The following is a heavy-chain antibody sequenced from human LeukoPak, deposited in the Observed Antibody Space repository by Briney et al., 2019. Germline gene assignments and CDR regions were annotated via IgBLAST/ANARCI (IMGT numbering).Heavy chain of an antibody. V-gene: IGHV3-48*03. D-gene: IGHD3-22*01. J-gene: IGHJ4*02. CDR3: AKASAMIVVVSKHFDY. CDR2: ISSGGTI. CDR1: GFTFSIYE. Sequence: GGSLRLSCAASGFTFSIYEMNWVRQAPGKGLEWISYISSGGTIYYAESVKGRFTISRDNAKNSLYLQMNSLRAEDTAVYYCAKASAMIVVVSKHFDYWGQGTLVTVSS.